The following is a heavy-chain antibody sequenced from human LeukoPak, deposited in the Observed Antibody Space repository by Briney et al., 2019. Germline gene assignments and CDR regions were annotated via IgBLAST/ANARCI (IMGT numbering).Heavy chain of an antibody. J-gene: IGHJ4*02. CDR2: ISISGTTT. CDR1: GFIFSDFY. Sequence: GGSLRLSCGASGFIFSDFYIGWIRQAPGKGLEWVSYISISGTTTNYADSVKGRFTISRDDARNSLYLQMNSLRAEDTAVYYCAKDILAAGLFFDYWGQGTLVTVSS. V-gene: IGHV3-11*01. CDR3: AKDILAAGLFFDY. D-gene: IGHD6-13*01.